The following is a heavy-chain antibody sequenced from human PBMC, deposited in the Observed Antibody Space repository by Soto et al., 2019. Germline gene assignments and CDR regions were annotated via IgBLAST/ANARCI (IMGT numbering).Heavy chain of an antibody. V-gene: IGHV3-33*01. CDR2: IRYDGSNK. CDR1: GFPFSSFG. CDR3: ARSGCSGGTCYRGYDGFDI. Sequence: QVQLVESGGGVVQPGKSLRLSCAASGFPFSSFGIHWVRQAPGEGLEWVAVIRYDGSNKYYADSVKGRFTISRDNAKNTVDLQMNSVRGEDTAVYYCARSGCSGGTCYRGYDGFDILGQGTKVTVSP. D-gene: IGHD2-15*01. J-gene: IGHJ3*02.